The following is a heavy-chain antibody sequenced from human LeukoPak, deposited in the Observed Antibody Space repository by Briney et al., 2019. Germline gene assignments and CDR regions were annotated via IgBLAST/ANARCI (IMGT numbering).Heavy chain of an antibody. V-gene: IGHV3-23*01. CDR1: GFTFSSYA. Sequence: GGSLRLSCAASGFTFSSYAMSWVRRAPGKGLEWVSGISDRGGNKYYAGSVKGRFTISRHNSKKTLYLQMNSLRAEDTAVYYCVRRNYFDYWGQGTLVTVSS. CDR2: ISDRGGNK. J-gene: IGHJ4*02. CDR3: VRRNYFDY.